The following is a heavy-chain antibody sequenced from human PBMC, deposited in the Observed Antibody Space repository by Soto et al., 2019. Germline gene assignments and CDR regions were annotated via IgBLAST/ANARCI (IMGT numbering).Heavy chain of an antibody. CDR1: GGTSSSYA. J-gene: IGHJ4*02. D-gene: IGHD4-17*01. CDR2: IIPLFEAK. Sequence: QVQLVQSGDEVKKPGSSMKVSCKASGGTSSSYAINWVRQTPGPGLGLEWMGGIIPLFEAKSYAQKFKGRVTMSADKAPRKAYMELSSLRSEDTAVYYCAGGRPYYNGDSTYYFDYWGQETLVTVSS. CDR3: AGGRPYYNGDSTYYFDY. V-gene: IGHV1-69*13.